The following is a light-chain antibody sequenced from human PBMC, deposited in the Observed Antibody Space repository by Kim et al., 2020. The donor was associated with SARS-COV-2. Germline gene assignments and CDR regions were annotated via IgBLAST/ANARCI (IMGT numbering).Light chain of an antibody. CDR1: QIGTTSF. Sequence: EIVLTQSPGILSLSPGDRATLSCRASQIGTTSFLAWYQKKPGQAPRLLIYNVSHRVTGIPDRFSGSGSGTDFTLTISRLEPTDFAVYYCQQYGCSPPTFGQGTKVDIK. V-gene: IGKV3-20*01. J-gene: IGKJ1*01. CDR2: NVS. CDR3: QQYGCSPPT.